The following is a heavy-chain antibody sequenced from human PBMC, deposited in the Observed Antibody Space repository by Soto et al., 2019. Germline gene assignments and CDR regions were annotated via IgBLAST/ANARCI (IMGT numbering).Heavy chain of an antibody. CDR2: ISAYNGNT. Sequence: ASVKVSCKASGYTFTSYGISWVRQAPGQGLEWMGWISAYNGNTNYAQKLQGRVTMTTDTSTSTAYMELRSLRSDDTAVYYCARAETSIDYGDFSVDYWGQGTLVTVSS. D-gene: IGHD4-17*01. J-gene: IGHJ4*02. CDR1: GYTFTSYG. V-gene: IGHV1-18*01. CDR3: ARAETSIDYGDFSVDY.